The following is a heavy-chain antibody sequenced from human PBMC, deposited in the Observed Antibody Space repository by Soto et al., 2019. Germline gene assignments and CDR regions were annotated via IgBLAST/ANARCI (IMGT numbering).Heavy chain of an antibody. V-gene: IGHV3-64D*06. Sequence: PGGSLRLSCSSSVFPFSLFAIPWVGQAPGKGLVYVSGISFNGGDTYHADSVKGRFSISRDNSKNTVYLQMSSLRAEDTAVYYCVKDGAVTFSGWFFDYWGQGTPVTVSS. CDR3: VKDGAVTFSGWFFDY. J-gene: IGHJ4*02. CDR2: ISFNGGDT. CDR1: VFPFSLFA. D-gene: IGHD4-4*01.